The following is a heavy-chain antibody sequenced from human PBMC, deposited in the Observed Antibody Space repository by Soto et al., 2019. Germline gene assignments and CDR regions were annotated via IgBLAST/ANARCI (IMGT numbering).Heavy chain of an antibody. CDR3: ARGWGVAGTIDY. Sequence: QVQLVESGGGVVQPGRSLRLSCAASGFTFSSYGMNWVRQAPGKGLEWVAVIWYDGSKKYHADTVKGRVTISRDNSENTLDRQMNSVRAEDTAVYYCARGWGVAGTIDYWGQGTLVTVSS. CDR2: IWYDGSKK. CDR1: GFTFSSYG. D-gene: IGHD6-19*01. V-gene: IGHV3-33*01. J-gene: IGHJ4*02.